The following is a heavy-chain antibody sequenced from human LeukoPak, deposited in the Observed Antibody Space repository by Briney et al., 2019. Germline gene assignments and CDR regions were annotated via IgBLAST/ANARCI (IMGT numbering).Heavy chain of an antibody. CDR1: GFTFSNYE. CDR2: ISSSGSDI. Sequence: PGGSLRLSCAASGFTFSNYEMHWVRQAPGKGLEWVSYISSSGSDIYYADSVKGRFTISRDNAKNSVFLQMNSLRAEDTAVYYCARDQSYYRVWGQGTLVTVSS. V-gene: IGHV3-48*03. D-gene: IGHD1-14*01. J-gene: IGHJ4*02. CDR3: ARDQSYYRV.